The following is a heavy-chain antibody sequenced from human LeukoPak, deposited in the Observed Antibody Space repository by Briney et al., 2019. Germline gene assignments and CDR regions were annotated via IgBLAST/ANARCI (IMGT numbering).Heavy chain of an antibody. CDR2: IYYSGST. V-gene: IGHV4-39*06. D-gene: IGHD5-18*01. Sequence: SETLSLTCTVSGGSISSSSYYWGWIRQPPGKGLEWIGSIYYSGSTYYNPSLKSRVTISVDTSKNQFPLKLSSVTAADTAVYYCANHRGGYSYGWYFDLWGRGTLVTVSS. J-gene: IGHJ2*01. CDR1: GGSISSSSYY. CDR3: ANHRGGYSYGWYFDL.